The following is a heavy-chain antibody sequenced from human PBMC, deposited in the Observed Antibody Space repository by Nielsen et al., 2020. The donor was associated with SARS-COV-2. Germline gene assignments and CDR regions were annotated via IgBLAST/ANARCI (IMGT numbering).Heavy chain of an antibody. Sequence: GGSLRLSCAASGFTFSSYEMNWVRQAPGKGLEWVSYISSSGSTIYYADSVKGRFTISRDNAKNSLYLQMNSLRAEDTAVYYYAKKRRVTMVRRVLFDSWGQGTLVTVSS. V-gene: IGHV3-48*03. D-gene: IGHD3-10*01. CDR2: ISSSGSTI. CDR3: AKKRRVTMVRRVLFDS. CDR1: GFTFSSYE. J-gene: IGHJ4*02.